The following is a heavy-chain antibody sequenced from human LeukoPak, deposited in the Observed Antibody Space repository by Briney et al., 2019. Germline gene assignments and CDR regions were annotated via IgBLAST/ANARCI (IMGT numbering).Heavy chain of an antibody. CDR3: ASRWWYFDL. J-gene: IGHJ2*01. CDR2: INSDGSST. V-gene: IGHV3-74*03. CDR1: GFAFSSDW. D-gene: IGHD6-13*01. Sequence: GGSLRLSCAASGFAFSSDWMHWVRRAPGKGLVWVSRINSDGSSTTYADSVKGRFTISRDNAKNTLYLQMNSLRAEDTALYYCASRWWYFDLWGRGTLVTVSS.